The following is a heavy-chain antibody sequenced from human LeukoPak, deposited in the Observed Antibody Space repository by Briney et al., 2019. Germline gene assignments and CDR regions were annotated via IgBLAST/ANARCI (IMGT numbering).Heavy chain of an antibody. V-gene: IGHV4-59*01. Sequence: SQSLSLTCTVSGGSISTYLWSWIRQPPGKGLEWIGYIYNSGNTNYNPSLKSRVTISIDRSKNQFSLKLSSVTAADTAVYYCARTLSGSFYSDYWGQGTLVTVSS. J-gene: IGHJ4*02. D-gene: IGHD3-10*01. CDR3: ARTLSGSFYSDY. CDR2: IYNSGNT. CDR1: GGSISTYL.